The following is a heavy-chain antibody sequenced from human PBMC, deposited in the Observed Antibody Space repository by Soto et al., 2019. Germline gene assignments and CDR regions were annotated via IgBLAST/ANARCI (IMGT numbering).Heavy chain of an antibody. CDR3: EQRRGGGGY. CDR2: IYSGGYT. Sequence: EVQLVESGGGLIQPGGSLRLSCAVSGFTVSNNYMSWVRQAPGKGLEGVSVIYSGGYTAYGDSVKGRFTISRDNSKNTHYCKKKDRGADDRAVFYGEQRRGGGGYWGQGTLVTVSS. D-gene: IGHD6-25*01. J-gene: IGHJ4*02. V-gene: IGHV3-53*01. CDR1: GFTVSNNY.